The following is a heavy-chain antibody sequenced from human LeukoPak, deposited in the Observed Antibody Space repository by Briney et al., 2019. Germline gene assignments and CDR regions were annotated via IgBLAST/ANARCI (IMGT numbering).Heavy chain of an antibody. CDR1: GFTFSSYA. Sequence: PGRSLRLSCAASGFTFSSYAMHWVRQAPGKGLEWVAVISYDGSNKYYADSVKGRFTISRDNSKNTLYLQMNSLRAEDTAVYYCARDQDYYDSSGIYYFDYWGQGTLVTVSS. J-gene: IGHJ4*02. CDR3: ARDQDYYDSSGIYYFDY. CDR2: ISYDGSNK. V-gene: IGHV3-30-3*01. D-gene: IGHD3-22*01.